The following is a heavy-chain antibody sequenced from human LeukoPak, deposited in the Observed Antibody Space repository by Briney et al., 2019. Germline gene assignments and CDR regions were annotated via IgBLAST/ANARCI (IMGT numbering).Heavy chain of an antibody. CDR1: GITLSNYG. Sequence: GGSLRLSCVVSGITLSNYGMSWVRQAPGKGLEWVSAISGSGGSTYYADSVKGRFTISRDNSKNTLYLQMNSLRAEDTAVYYCAKDPIAAAGPAFDYWGQGTLVTVSS. CDR3: AKDPIAAAGPAFDY. J-gene: IGHJ4*02. V-gene: IGHV3-23*01. D-gene: IGHD6-13*01. CDR2: ISGSGGST.